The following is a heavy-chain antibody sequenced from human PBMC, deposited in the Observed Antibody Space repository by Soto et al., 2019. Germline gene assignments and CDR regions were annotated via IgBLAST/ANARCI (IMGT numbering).Heavy chain of an antibody. CDR1: GFTFSTYG. Sequence: GSLRLSCAASGFTFSTYGMHWVRQAPGRGLEWEAVISRDGSNREYADFVKGRFTISRDNSKNTLYLQMNDLRPEDSGVYYCAKDSSTPHFFDYWGQGTLVTVSS. CDR2: ISRDGSNR. V-gene: IGHV3-30*18. J-gene: IGHJ4*02. CDR3: AKDSSTPHFFDY.